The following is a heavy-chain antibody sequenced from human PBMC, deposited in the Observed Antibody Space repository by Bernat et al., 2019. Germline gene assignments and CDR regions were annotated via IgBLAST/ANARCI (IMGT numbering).Heavy chain of an antibody. V-gene: IGHV3-21*01. J-gene: IGHJ2*01. CDR1: GFTFSSYS. CDR3: ARVGQGSSGRTYWYFEL. Sequence: EVQLVESGGGLVKPGGSLRLSCAASGFTFSSYSMNWVRQAPGKGLEWVSSISSSSSYIYYADSVKGRFTISRDNAKNSLYLQMNSLRAEDTAVYYCARVGQGSSGRTYWYFELWGRGTLVTVSS. D-gene: IGHD3-22*01. CDR2: ISSSSSYI.